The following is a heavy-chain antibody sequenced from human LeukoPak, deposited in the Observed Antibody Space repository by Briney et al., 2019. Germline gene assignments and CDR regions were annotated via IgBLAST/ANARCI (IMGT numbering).Heavy chain of an antibody. Sequence: SETLSLTCTVSGGSICSYYWSWIRQPPGKGLEWIGYIYYSGSTNYNPSLKSRVTISVDTSKNQFSLKLSSVTAADTAVYYCARGPNSSGFEYWGQGTLVTVSS. J-gene: IGHJ4*02. CDR3: ARGPNSSGFEY. CDR1: GGSICSYY. CDR2: IYYSGST. D-gene: IGHD6-19*01. V-gene: IGHV4-59*01.